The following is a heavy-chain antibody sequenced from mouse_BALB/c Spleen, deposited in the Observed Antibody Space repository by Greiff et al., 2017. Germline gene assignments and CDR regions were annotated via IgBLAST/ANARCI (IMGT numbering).Heavy chain of an antibody. CDR2: IYPGSGST. CDR3: TRRGYGHFDY. V-gene: IGHV1S22*01. D-gene: IGHD1-1*02. Sequence: LQQPGSELVRPGASVKLSCKASGYTFTSYWMHWVKQRPGQGLGWIGNIYPGSGSTNYDEKFKSKATLTVDTSSSTAYMQLSSLTSEDSAVYYCTRRGYGHFDYWGQGTTLTVSS. CDR1: GYTFTSYW. J-gene: IGHJ2*01.